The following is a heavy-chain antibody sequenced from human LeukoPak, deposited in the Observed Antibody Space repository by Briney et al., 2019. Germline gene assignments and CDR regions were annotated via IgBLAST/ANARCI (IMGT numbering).Heavy chain of an antibody. V-gene: IGHV4-34*01. CDR1: GGSFSGYY. CDR2: INHSVST. CDR3: ARTGSSGYYYVYPYYYYMDV. D-gene: IGHD3-22*01. Sequence: PSETLSLTCAVYGGSFSGYYWSWIRQPPGKGLEWIGEINHSVSTNYNPSLKSRVTISVDTSKNQFSLKLSSVTAADTAVYYCARTGSSGYYYVYPYYYYMDVWGKGTTVTVSS. J-gene: IGHJ6*03.